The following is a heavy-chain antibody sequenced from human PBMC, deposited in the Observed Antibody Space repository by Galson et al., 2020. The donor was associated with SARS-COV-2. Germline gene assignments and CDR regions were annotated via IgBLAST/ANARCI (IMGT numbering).Heavy chain of an antibody. CDR3: ARVSDSSSWHGGHFHYYYGMDV. CDR1: GGTFSSYA. J-gene: IGHJ6*02. D-gene: IGHD6-13*01. V-gene: IGHV1-69*13. CDR2: IIPIFGTA. Sequence: SVKVSCKASGGTFSSYAISWVRQAPGQGLEWMGGIIPIFGTANYAQKFQGRVTITADESTSTAYMELSSLRSEDTAVYYCARVSDSSSWHGGHFHYYYGMDVWGQGTTVTVS.